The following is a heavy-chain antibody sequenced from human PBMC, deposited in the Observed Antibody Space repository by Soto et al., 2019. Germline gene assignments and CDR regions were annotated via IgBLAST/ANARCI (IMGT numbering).Heavy chain of an antibody. CDR2: IYYSGST. Sequence: PSETLSLTCTFSYGSISSYYLSLIRKPPGKGLEWIGYIYYSGSTNYNPSLKSRVTISVDTSKNQFSLKLSSVTAADTAVYYCARAGGSYPDFDYWGQGTLVTV. D-gene: IGHD1-26*01. CDR3: ARAGGSYPDFDY. CDR1: YGSISSYY. V-gene: IGHV4-59*01. J-gene: IGHJ4*02.